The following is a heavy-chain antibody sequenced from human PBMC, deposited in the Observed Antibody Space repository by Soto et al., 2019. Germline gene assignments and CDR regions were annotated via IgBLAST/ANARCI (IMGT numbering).Heavy chain of an antibody. D-gene: IGHD2-2*01. CDR1: GGSINSGDYF. Sequence: SETLSLTCTVSGGSINSGDYFWTWIRQPPGKGLEWIAYIYYSGSAYYNPSLKSRVTISVDTSKNQFSLKLSSVIAADTAVYYCDRGCSSTTCRSVMDVWGQGTTVTVYS. V-gene: IGHV4-30-4*01. J-gene: IGHJ6*02. CDR3: DRGCSSTTCRSVMDV. CDR2: IYYSGSA.